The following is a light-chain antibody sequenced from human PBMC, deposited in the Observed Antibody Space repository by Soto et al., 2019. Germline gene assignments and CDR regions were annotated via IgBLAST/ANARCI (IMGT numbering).Light chain of an antibody. CDR1: QGISSY. J-gene: IGKJ4*01. Sequence: AIRMHQSPSSLSASTGDRVTITCRASQGISSYLAWYQQKPGKAPKLLIYAASTLQSGVPSRFSGSGSGTDFTLTISCLQSEDFATYYCQQYYSYPSRTFGGGTTVEIK. CDR2: AAS. CDR3: QQYYSYPSRT. V-gene: IGKV1-8*01.